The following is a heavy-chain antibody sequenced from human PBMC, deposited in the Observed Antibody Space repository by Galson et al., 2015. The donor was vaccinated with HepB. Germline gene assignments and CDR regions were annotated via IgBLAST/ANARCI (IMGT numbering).Heavy chain of an antibody. V-gene: IGHV6-1*01. CDR1: GDSVSSNSAA. Sequence: CAISGDSVSSNSAAWNWIRQSPSRGLEWLGRTYYRSKWYTDYAISVKGRITINADTSKNQFSLQLKSVTPEDTAVYFCAGGLNTYFDYWGQRILVTVAA. CDR2: TYYRSKWYT. D-gene: IGHD2/OR15-2a*01. CDR3: AGGLNTYFDY. J-gene: IGHJ4*02.